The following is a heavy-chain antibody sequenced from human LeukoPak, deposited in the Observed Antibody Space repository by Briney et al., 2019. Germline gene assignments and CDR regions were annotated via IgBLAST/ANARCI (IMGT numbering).Heavy chain of an antibody. D-gene: IGHD2-2*02. CDR1: GGTFSSYA. CDR2: IIPIFGIA. CDR3: ASVPSYCSSTSCYTSYYYYGMDV. Sequence: ASVKVSCKASGGTFSSYAISWVRQAPGQGLEWMGRIIPIFGIANYAQKFQGRVTITPDKSTSTAYMELSSLRSEDTAVYYCASVPSYCSSTSCYTSYYYYGMDVWGQGTTVTVSS. V-gene: IGHV1-69*04. J-gene: IGHJ6*02.